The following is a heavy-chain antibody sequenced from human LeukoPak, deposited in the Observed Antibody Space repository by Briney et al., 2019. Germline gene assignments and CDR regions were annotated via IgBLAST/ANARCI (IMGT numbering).Heavy chain of an antibody. CDR2: ISVYNGNT. V-gene: IGHV1-18*01. CDR3: ARDAYYYGSGTSPPQH. D-gene: IGHD3-10*01. J-gene: IGHJ1*01. Sequence: ASVKVSCKASGYTFTSYGISWVRQAPGQGLEWMGWISVYNGNTNYAQKLQGRVTMTTDTSTSTAYMELRSLRSGDTAVYYCARDAYYYGSGTSPPQHWGQGTLVTVSS. CDR1: GYTFTSYG.